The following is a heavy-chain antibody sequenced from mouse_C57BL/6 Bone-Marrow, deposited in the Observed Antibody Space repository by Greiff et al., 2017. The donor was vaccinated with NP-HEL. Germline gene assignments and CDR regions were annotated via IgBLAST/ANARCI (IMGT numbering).Heavy chain of an antibody. CDR3: ARFSYYYGSSWAWFAY. V-gene: IGHV1-7*01. J-gene: IGHJ3*01. Sequence: QVQLKQSGAELAKPGASVKLSCKASGYTFTSYWMHWVKQRPGQGLEWIGYINPSSGYTKYNQKFKDKATLTADKSSSTAYMQLSSLTYEDSAVYYCARFSYYYGSSWAWFAYWGQGTLVTVSA. CDR2: INPSSGYT. CDR1: GYTFTSYW. D-gene: IGHD1-1*01.